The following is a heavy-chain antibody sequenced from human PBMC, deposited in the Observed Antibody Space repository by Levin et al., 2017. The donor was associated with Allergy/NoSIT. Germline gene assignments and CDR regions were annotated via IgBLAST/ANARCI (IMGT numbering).Heavy chain of an antibody. J-gene: IGHJ6*02. D-gene: IGHD3-3*01. V-gene: IGHV6-1*01. CDR2: TYYRSKWYN. CDR1: GDSVSSNSAA. CDR3: ARGITIFGVVIYYGMDV. Sequence: SQTLSLTCAISGDSVSSNSAAWNWIRQSPSRGLEWLGRTYYRSKWYNDYAVSVKSRITINPDTSKNQFSLQLNSVTPEDTAVYYCARGITIFGVVIYYGMDVWGQGTTVTVSS.